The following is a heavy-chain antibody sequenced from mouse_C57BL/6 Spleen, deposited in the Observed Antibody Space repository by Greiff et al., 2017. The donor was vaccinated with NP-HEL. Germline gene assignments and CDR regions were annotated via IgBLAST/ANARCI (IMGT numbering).Heavy chain of an antibody. J-gene: IGHJ2*01. CDR3: ARNGYPYYFDY. CDR2: INPNNGGT. CDR1: GYTFTDYN. Sequence: EVQVVESGPELVKPGASVKMSCKASGYTFTDYNMHWVKQSHGKSLEWIGYINPNNGGTSYNQKFKGKATLTVNKSSSTAYMELRSLTSEDSAVYYCARNGYPYYFDYWGQGTTLTVSS. V-gene: IGHV1-22*01. D-gene: IGHD2-2*01.